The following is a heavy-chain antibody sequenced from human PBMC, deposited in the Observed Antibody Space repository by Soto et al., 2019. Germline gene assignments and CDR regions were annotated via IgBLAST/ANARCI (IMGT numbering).Heavy chain of an antibody. CDR3: ARDSGLWFGLKKYNWFDP. J-gene: IGHJ5*02. D-gene: IGHD3-10*01. V-gene: IGHV4-4*02. CDR2: IYHSGST. CDR1: GGSISSSNW. Sequence: QVQLQESGPGLVKPSGTLSLTCAVSGGSISSSNWWSWVRQPPGKGLEWIGEIYHSGSTNYNPSLKSRVTISVDKSKNQFSLKLSSVTAADTAVYYCARDSGLWFGLKKYNWFDPWGQGTLVTVSS.